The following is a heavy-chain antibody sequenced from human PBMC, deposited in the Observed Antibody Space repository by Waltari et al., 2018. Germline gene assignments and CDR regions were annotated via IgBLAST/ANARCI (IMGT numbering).Heavy chain of an antibody. CDR1: GYRFNSYA. CDR2: INAANGNT. Sequence: QVQLVQSGADVKKPGASVKVSCKASGYRFNSYAMHWVRQAPGQRLEWRGWINAANGNTKYSQKFQGRVTITRDTSASTAYMELSSLRSEDTAVYYCARDRSGIAVAGIHGFDIWGQGTMVTVSS. D-gene: IGHD6-19*01. CDR3: ARDRSGIAVAGIHGFDI. V-gene: IGHV1-3*01. J-gene: IGHJ3*02.